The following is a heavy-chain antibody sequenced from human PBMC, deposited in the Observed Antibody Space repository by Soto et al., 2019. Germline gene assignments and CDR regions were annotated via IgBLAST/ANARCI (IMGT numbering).Heavy chain of an antibody. V-gene: IGHV3-66*01. J-gene: IGHJ6*03. CDR2: IYSGGST. Sequence: GGSLRLSCAASGFTVSSNYMSWVRQAPGKGLEWVSVIYSGGSTYYADSVKGRFTISRDNSKNTLYLQMNSLRAEDTAVYYCARELVTVTPGYYYYYYMDVWGKGTTVTVSS. CDR3: ARELVTVTPGYYYYYYMDV. D-gene: IGHD4-17*01. CDR1: GFTVSSNY.